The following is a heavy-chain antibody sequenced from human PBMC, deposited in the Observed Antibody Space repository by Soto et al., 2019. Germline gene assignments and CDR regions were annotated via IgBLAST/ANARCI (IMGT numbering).Heavy chain of an antibody. D-gene: IGHD1-26*01. CDR3: ATSPLGEYFDY. CDR1: GDPISISHW. J-gene: IGHJ4*02. Sequence: SETLALSCALSGDPISISHWGSWFRQTPGKGLEWIGEIYHSGSINYNPSLKSRVIISADRSKNQFSLRLSSVTAADTAVYYCATSPLGEYFDYWGQGTLVTVSS. V-gene: IGHV4-4*02. CDR2: IYHSGSI.